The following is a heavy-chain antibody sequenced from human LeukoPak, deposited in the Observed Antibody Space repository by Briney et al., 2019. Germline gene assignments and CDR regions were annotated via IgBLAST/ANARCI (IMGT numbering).Heavy chain of an antibody. CDR1: GGSISSYY. V-gene: IGHV4-59*01. D-gene: IGHD5-24*01. CDR2: IYYSGST. Sequence: PSETLSLTCTVSGGSISSYYWNRIRQPPGKVLEWIGYIYYSGSTNYNPSLKSRVTISVDTSKNQFSLKLSSVTAADTAVYSCAGRLWRRDGYNLSAFDIWGQGTMVTVSS. CDR3: AGRLWRRDGYNLSAFDI. J-gene: IGHJ3*02.